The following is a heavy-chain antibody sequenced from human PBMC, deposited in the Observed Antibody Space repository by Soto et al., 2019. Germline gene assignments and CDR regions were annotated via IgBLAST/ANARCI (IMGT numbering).Heavy chain of an antibody. V-gene: IGHV3-23*01. J-gene: IGHJ4*02. CDR1: GFTFSRYA. CDR3: ARDIYCTSTSCYGSDY. Sequence: GSLRLSCAASGFTFSRYAMSWVRQAPGKGLEWVSAISDSGGSTYYADSVKGRFTISRDNAKNSLYLQMNSLRAEDTAVYYCARDIYCTSTSCYGSDYWGQGTLVTVSS. CDR2: ISDSGGST. D-gene: IGHD2-2*01.